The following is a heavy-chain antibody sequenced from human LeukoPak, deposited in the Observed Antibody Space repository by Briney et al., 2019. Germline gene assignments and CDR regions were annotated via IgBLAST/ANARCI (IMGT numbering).Heavy chain of an antibody. Sequence: GGSLRLSCTASGFTVSSYYMGWVRQAPGKGLEWVSVIYTGGNTYYEGSVKGRFTISRDNSKNTLYLQMNSLRAEDTAVYYCAEGQDGYPFDYWGQGTLVTVSS. J-gene: IGHJ4*02. CDR2: IYTGGNT. CDR3: AEGQDGYPFDY. V-gene: IGHV3-53*01. CDR1: GFTVSSYY. D-gene: IGHD5-24*01.